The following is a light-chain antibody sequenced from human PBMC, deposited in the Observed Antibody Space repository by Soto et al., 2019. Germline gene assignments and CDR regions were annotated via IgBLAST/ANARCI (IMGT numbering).Light chain of an antibody. CDR1: QSVSRN. V-gene: IGKV3-20*01. Sequence: EIVLTQSPGTLSLSPGERATLSCRASQSVSRNLVWYQQKPGQAPRLLIYGASIRATGIPDRFSGSGSGTDFTLTISRLEPEDFAVYHCQQYGSSPRTFGQGTKVEIK. J-gene: IGKJ1*01. CDR3: QQYGSSPRT. CDR2: GAS.